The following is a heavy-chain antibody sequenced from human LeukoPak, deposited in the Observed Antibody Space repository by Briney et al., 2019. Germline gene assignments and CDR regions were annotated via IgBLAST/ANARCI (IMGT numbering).Heavy chain of an antibody. CDR2: ISGSGGST. CDR1: GFTFSSYA. J-gene: IGHJ4*02. CDR3: AILDCSSTSCYEDY. V-gene: IGHV3-23*01. D-gene: IGHD2-2*01. Sequence: RPGGSLRLSCAASGFTFSSYAMSWVRQAPGKGLEWVSAISGSGGSTYYADSVKGRFTISRDNSKNTLYLQMNSLRAEDTAVYYCAILDCSSTSCYEDYWGQGTLVTVSS.